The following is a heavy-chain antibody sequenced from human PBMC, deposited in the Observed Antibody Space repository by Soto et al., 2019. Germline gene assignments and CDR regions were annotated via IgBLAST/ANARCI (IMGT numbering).Heavy chain of an antibody. D-gene: IGHD2-2*02. CDR2: ISAYNGNT. Sequence: ASVKVSCKASGYTFTSYGISWVRQAPGQGLEWMGWISAYNGNTNYAQKLQGRVTMTTDTSTSTAYMELRSLRSDDTAVYYCARDIVVVPAAIPNGPYYYYCGMDVWGQGTTVTVSS. V-gene: IGHV1-18*01. CDR1: GYTFTSYG. CDR3: ARDIVVVPAAIPNGPYYYYCGMDV. J-gene: IGHJ6*02.